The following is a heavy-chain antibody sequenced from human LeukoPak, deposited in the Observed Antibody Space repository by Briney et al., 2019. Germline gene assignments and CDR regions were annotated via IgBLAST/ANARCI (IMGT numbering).Heavy chain of an antibody. CDR3: ARHGRSGGYYTWFDP. J-gene: IGHJ5*02. V-gene: IGHV4-59*08. CDR2: IYYSRST. Sequence: SETLSLTCTVSGGSISNSYWSSVWRPPGRRLEWIGYIYYSRSTKYNPTLKSRVTMSVDTSKNQFSLKLSSVSAADTAVYYWARHGRSGGYYTWFDPWGQGTLVTVSS. D-gene: IGHD1-26*01. CDR1: GGSISNSY.